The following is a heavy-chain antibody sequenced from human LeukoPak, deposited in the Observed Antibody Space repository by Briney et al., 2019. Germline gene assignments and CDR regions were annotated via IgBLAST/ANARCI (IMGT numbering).Heavy chain of an antibody. J-gene: IGHJ4*02. CDR1: GYTFTSYD. Sequence: SVKVSCKASGYTFTSYDISWVRQAPGQGLEWMGGIIPIFGTANYAQKFQGRVTITADESTSTAYMELSSLRSEDTAVYYCAREEMATIMTPYYFDYWGQGTLVTVSS. CDR2: IIPIFGTA. CDR3: AREEMATIMTPYYFDY. V-gene: IGHV1-69*13. D-gene: IGHD5-24*01.